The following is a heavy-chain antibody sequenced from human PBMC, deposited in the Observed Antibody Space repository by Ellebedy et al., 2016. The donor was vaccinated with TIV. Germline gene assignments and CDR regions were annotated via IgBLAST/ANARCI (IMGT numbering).Heavy chain of an antibody. CDR2: VYYSGSP. V-gene: IGHV4-39*01. CDR3: ARTDPWQPIDD. J-gene: IGHJ4*02. Sequence: MPSETLSLTCSVSGGSVSSTRYYWAWIRQPPGKGLEYIGSVYYSGSPYYNPSFKSRVTQSADTSQNQFSLNLRTVTAADTAVYYCARTDPWQPIDDWGQGILVSVSS. D-gene: IGHD2-21*02. CDR1: GGSVSSTRYY.